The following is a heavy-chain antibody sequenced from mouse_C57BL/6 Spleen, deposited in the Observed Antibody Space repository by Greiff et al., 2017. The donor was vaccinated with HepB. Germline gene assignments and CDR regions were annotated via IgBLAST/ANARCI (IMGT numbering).Heavy chain of an antibody. D-gene: IGHD3-3*01. CDR2: ISSGSSTI. Sequence: EVMLVESGGGLVKPGGSLKLSCAASGFTFSDYGMHWVRQAPEKGLEWVAYISSGSSTIYYADTVKGRFTISRDNAKNTLFLQMTSLRSDDTAMYYCARGWAYYYAMDYWGQGTSVTVSS. V-gene: IGHV5-17*01. CDR3: ARGWAYYYAMDY. CDR1: GFTFSDYG. J-gene: IGHJ4*01.